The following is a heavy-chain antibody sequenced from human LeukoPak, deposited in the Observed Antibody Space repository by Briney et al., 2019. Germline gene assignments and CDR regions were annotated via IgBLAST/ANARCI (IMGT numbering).Heavy chain of an antibody. CDR3: ARDNSVRDEAWWFNP. V-gene: IGHV1-69*13. J-gene: IGHJ5*02. Sequence: ASVKVSCKASGGTFSSYAISWVRQAPGQGLEWMGGIIPIFGTANYAQKLQGRVTITADESTSTDYLELSSLRSEDTAVYYCARDNSVRDEAWWFNPWGQGTLVTVSS. CDR2: IIPIFGTA. D-gene: IGHD5-24*01. CDR1: GGTFSSYA.